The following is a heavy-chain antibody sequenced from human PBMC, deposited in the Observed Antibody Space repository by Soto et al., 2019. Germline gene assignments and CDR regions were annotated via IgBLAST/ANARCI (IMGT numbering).Heavy chain of an antibody. V-gene: IGHV4-31*03. Sequence: QVKLQESGPGLVKPSQTRSLTCSVSGVSISNGGYYWNWIRQHPGKGLEWIGYIDDTGATYYNPSLRSRVSMSVDTSRNQFSLRLTSVTAADTAIYYCAREMYTTRFDFWGPGTLVTVSS. D-gene: IGHD1-1*01. CDR1: GVSISNGGYY. J-gene: IGHJ4*02. CDR2: IDDTGAT. CDR3: AREMYTTRFDF.